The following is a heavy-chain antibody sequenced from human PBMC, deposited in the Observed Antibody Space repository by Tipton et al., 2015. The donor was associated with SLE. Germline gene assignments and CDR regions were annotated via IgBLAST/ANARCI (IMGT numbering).Heavy chain of an antibody. J-gene: IGHJ3*02. CDR1: GFTVSSNY. V-gene: IGHV3-53*01. D-gene: IGHD6-13*01. Sequence: GSLRLSCAASGFTVSSNYMSWVRQAPGKGLEWVSVIYSGGSTYYADSVKGRFTISRDNSKNTLYLQMNSLRAEDTAVYYCARERDIAAAGNDAFDIWGQGTMVTVSS. CDR3: ARERDIAAAGNDAFDI. CDR2: IYSGGST.